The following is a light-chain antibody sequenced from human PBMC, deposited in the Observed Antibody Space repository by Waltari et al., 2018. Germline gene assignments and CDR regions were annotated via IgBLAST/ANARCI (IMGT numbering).Light chain of an antibody. CDR3: ATRDEGPTVV. Sequence: QSVLTQPPSASGTPGQSVTISCSGSISNIGTHYVYWYQQLPGKAPKLLIYLTHQRPSWVPDRFSAAKAGTSASLAISGLRFEDEADYYCATRDEGPTVVFGGGTKLTVL. CDR1: ISNIGTHY. V-gene: IGLV1-47*01. CDR2: LTH. J-gene: IGLJ2*01.